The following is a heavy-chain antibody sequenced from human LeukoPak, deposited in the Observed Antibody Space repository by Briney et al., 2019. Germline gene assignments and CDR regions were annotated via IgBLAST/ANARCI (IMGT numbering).Heavy chain of an antibody. Sequence: GGSLGLSCAASGFTLSSYAMSWVRQAPGKGLEWVANIKQDGSEKYYRDSVQGRFTISRDNAKNSLYLQMNSLRAEDTAVYYCARSGSGYFDYWGQGSLVTVSS. CDR2: IKQDGSEK. J-gene: IGHJ4*02. V-gene: IGHV3-7*01. CDR3: ARSGSGYFDY. CDR1: GFTLSSYA.